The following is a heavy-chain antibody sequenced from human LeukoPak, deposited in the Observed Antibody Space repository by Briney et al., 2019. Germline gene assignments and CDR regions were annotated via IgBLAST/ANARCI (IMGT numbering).Heavy chain of an antibody. Sequence: SETLSLTCTVSGGSISSSSYYWGWIRQPPGKGLEWIGSIYYSGSTYYNPSLKSRVTISVDTSKNQFSLKLSSVTAADTAVYYCARLGAYYGDYVFDYWGQGTLVTVSS. CDR1: GGSISSSSYY. CDR2: IYYSGST. CDR3: ARLGAYYGDYVFDY. V-gene: IGHV4-39*01. J-gene: IGHJ4*02. D-gene: IGHD4-17*01.